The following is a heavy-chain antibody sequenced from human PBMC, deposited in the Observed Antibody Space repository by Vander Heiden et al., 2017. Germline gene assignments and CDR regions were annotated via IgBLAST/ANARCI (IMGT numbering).Heavy chain of an antibody. J-gene: IGHJ5*02. CDR3: AKDQSIAAAGDWFDP. V-gene: IGHV3-23*01. D-gene: IGHD6-13*01. Sequence: WGRLGTGKGLEWVSAISGSGGSTSYADSVKGRFTISRDNSKNTLYLQMNSLRAEDTAVYYCAKDQSIAAAGDWFDPWCQGTLVTVSS. CDR2: ISGSGGST.